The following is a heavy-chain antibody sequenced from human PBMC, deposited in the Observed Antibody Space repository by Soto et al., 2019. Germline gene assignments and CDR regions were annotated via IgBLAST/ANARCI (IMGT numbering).Heavy chain of an antibody. CDR1: GYTFTSYG. CDR3: ARGGSSGSYYVNYFDY. Sequence: GASVKVSCKASGYTFTSYGISWVRQAPGQGLEWMGGIIPTFGTANYAQKFQGRVTITADESTSTAYMELSSLRSEDTAVYYCARGGSSGSYYVNYFDYWGQGTLVTVSS. CDR2: IIPTFGTA. D-gene: IGHD3-22*01. J-gene: IGHJ4*02. V-gene: IGHV1-69*13.